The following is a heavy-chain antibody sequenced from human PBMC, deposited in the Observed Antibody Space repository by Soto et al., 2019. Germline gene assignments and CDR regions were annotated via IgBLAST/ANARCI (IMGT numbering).Heavy chain of an antibody. D-gene: IGHD6-13*01. Sequence: SETLSLTCTVSGGSISSYYWSWIRQPPGKGLEWIGYIYYSGSTNYNPSLKSRVTISVDTSKNQFSLKLSSVTAADTAVYYCARLLAAAFDYWGQGTLVTVSS. CDR3: ARLLAAAFDY. J-gene: IGHJ4*02. CDR2: IYYSGST. V-gene: IGHV4-59*08. CDR1: GGSISSYY.